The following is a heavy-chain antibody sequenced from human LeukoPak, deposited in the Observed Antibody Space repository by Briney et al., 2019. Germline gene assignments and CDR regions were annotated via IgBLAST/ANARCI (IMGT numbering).Heavy chain of an antibody. Sequence: GGSLRLSCAASGFTFSSYAMHWVRQAPGKGLEWVAVISYDGSNKYYADSVKGRFTISRDNSKNTLYLQMNSLRAEDTAVYYCARDRGGSYFDYWGQGTLVTVSS. CDR3: ARDRGGSYFDY. CDR2: ISYDGSNK. V-gene: IGHV3-30*04. CDR1: GFTFSSYA. D-gene: IGHD1-26*01. J-gene: IGHJ4*02.